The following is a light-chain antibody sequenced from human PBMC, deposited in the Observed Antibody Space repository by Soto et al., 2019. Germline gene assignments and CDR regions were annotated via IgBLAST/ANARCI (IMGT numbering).Light chain of an antibody. CDR3: ETWDDSLNTRV. J-gene: IGLJ3*02. Sequence: QSALTQPASVSGPPGQSIVISCNGSSSDVGSYDLVSWYLQYPGKAPKVIIFEGTKRPSGVSDRFSGSKSGNTASLTISGLQTEDEADYYCETWDDSLNTRVFGGGTKVTVL. CDR1: SSDVGSYDL. CDR2: EGT. V-gene: IGLV2-23*01.